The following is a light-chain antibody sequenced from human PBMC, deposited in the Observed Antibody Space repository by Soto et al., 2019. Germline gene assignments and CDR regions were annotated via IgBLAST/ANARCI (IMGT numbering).Light chain of an antibody. CDR1: QSISSW. Sequence: DIQMTQSPSSLCASVGDRVTMTCRASQSISSWLAWYQQKPGKAPKLLIYDASSLESGVPSRFSGSGSGTEFTLTISSLQPDDFATYYCQQYNSYSPLFGQGTKVDIK. J-gene: IGKJ1*01. V-gene: IGKV1-5*01. CDR2: DAS. CDR3: QQYNSYSPL.